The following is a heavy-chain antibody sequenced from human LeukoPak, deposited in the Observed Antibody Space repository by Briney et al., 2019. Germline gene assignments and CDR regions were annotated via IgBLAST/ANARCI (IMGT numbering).Heavy chain of an antibody. V-gene: IGHV3-30*04. J-gene: IGHJ4*02. CDR1: GFTFSSYA. D-gene: IGHD2-21*02. Sequence: PGGSLRLSCAASGFTFSSYAMHWVRQAPGKGLEWVAVISYDGSNKYYADSVKGRFTISRDNSKDTPFLQMHSLRPGDTAVYYCVREDTPATANYWGQGTLVTISS. CDR3: VREDTPATANY. CDR2: ISYDGSNK.